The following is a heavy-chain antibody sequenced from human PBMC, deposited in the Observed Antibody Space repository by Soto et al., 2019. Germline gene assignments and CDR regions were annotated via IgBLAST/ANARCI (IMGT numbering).Heavy chain of an antibody. CDR3: AGGTGYSSSWYDGGNAFDI. J-gene: IGHJ3*02. Sequence: GASVKVSCKASGYTFTSYDINWVRQATGQGLEWMGRMNPNSGNTGYAQKFQGRVTMTRNTSISTAYMELSSLRSEDTAVYYCAGGTGYSSSWYDGGNAFDIWGQGTMVTVSS. CDR1: GYTFTSYD. CDR2: MNPNSGNT. V-gene: IGHV1-8*01. D-gene: IGHD6-13*01.